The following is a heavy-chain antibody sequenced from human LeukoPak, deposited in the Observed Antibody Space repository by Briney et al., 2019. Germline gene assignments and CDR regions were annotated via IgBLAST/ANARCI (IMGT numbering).Heavy chain of an antibody. D-gene: IGHD5-18*01. CDR3: ARIPATRGYSYGHSSYCYYYGMDV. J-gene: IGHJ6*02. CDR1: GFSLRTSGMC. Sequence: SGPALVKPTQTLTLTCTFSGFSLRTSGMCVSWIRQPPGKALEWLALIDWDDDKYYSTSLKTRLTISKDTSKNQVVLTMTNMDPVDTATYYCARIPATRGYSYGHSSYCYYYGMDVWGQGTTVTVSS. V-gene: IGHV2-70*01. CDR2: IDWDDDK.